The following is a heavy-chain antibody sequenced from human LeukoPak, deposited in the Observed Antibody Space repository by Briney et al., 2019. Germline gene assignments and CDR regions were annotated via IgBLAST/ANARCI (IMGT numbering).Heavy chain of an antibody. D-gene: IGHD6-13*01. CDR3: ARISSSNWYNERGAFDV. V-gene: IGHV4-59*01. J-gene: IGHJ3*01. CDR1: GDSISSYH. CDR2: ISYSGGP. Sequence: SETLSLTCTVSGDSISSYHWSWVRQPPGKGLEWIGYISYSGGPNYNPSHKSRVTISVDTSKNQFSLKLRSVTAADTAVYYCARISSSNWYNERGAFDVWGQGTMVTVSS.